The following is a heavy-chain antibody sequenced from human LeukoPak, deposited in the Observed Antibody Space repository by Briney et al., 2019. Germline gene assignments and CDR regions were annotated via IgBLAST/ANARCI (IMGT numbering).Heavy chain of an antibody. CDR3: ASMGDYTLLDY. V-gene: IGHV3-11*04. CDR2: ISSSGSTI. Sequence: GGSLRLSWAAFGFTFSDYHMSWIRQAPGKGLEWVSYISSSGSTIYYADSVKGRFTISRDNAKNSLYLQMNSLRAEDTAVYYCASMGDYTLLDYWGQGTLVTVSS. J-gene: IGHJ4*02. CDR1: GFTFSDYH. D-gene: IGHD4-17*01.